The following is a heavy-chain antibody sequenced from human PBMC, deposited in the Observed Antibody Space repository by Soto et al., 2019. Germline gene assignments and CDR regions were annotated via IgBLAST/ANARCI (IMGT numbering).Heavy chain of an antibody. Sequence: QVQLVESGGGVVQPGRSLRLSCAASGFTFSSYPMHWVHQAPGKGLEWVAVISYDGSNKYYVDSVKGRFTISRDNSKNTLYLQMNSLIPEDTTVYYCARDSATVADYYYTMDVWGQGTTVTVSS. CDR1: GFTFSSYP. V-gene: IGHV3-30-3*01. D-gene: IGHD4-17*01. CDR2: ISYDGSNK. CDR3: ARDSATVADYYYTMDV. J-gene: IGHJ6*02.